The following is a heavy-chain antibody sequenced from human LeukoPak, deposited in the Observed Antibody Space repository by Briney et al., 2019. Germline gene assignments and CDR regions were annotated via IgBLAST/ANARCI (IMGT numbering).Heavy chain of an antibody. D-gene: IGHD1-14*01. Sequence: SETLSLTCTVSGGSISSSSYYWGWIRQPPGKGLEWIGSIYYSGSTYYNPSLKSRVTISVDTSKNQFSLKLSSVTAADTAVYYCARAGSSVNHFDYWGQETLVTVSS. V-gene: IGHV4-39*07. J-gene: IGHJ4*02. CDR1: GGSISSSSYY. CDR3: ARAGSSVNHFDY. CDR2: IYYSGST.